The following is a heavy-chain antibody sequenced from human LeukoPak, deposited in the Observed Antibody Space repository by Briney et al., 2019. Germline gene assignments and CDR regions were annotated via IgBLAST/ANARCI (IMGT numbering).Heavy chain of an antibody. CDR3: ASPGYSSSWYEEGYYFDY. J-gene: IGHJ4*02. V-gene: IGHV4-39*01. D-gene: IGHD6-13*01. CDR1: GGSISSSSYY. CDR2: IYYSGST. Sequence: PSETLSLTCTVSGGSISSSSYYWGWIRQPPGKGLEWIGSIYYSGSTYYNPSLKSRVTISVDTSKNQFSLKLSSVTAADTAVYYCASPGYSSSWYEEGYYFDYWGQGTLVTVSS.